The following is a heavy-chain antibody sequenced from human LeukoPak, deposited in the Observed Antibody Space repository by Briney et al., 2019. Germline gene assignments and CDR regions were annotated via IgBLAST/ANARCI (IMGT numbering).Heavy chain of an antibody. CDR2: ISYHGSQK. CDR1: GFTFSSYA. CDR3: AADSSGYYRGDY. Sequence: GGSLRLSCAASGFTFSSYAMSWVRQAPGKGLEWVAVISYHGSQKYYVDSVRGRFTISRDNSKNTLFLQMNSLRAEDTAVYYCAADSSGYYRGDYWGQGTLITVSS. V-gene: IGHV3-30*03. D-gene: IGHD3-22*01. J-gene: IGHJ4*02.